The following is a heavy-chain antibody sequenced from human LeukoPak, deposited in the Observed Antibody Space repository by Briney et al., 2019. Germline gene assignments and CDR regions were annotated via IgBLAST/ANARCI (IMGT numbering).Heavy chain of an antibody. CDR1: GYTFTSYA. CDR3: ARGEKSITMIVVAASDAFDI. Sequence: ASVKVSCKASGYTFTSYAMNWVRQAPGQGLEWMGWINPNSGGTNYAQKFQGWVTMTRDTSISTAYMELSRLRSDDTAVYYCARGEKSITMIVVAASDAFDIWGQGTMVTVSS. V-gene: IGHV1-2*04. J-gene: IGHJ3*02. CDR2: INPNSGGT. D-gene: IGHD3-22*01.